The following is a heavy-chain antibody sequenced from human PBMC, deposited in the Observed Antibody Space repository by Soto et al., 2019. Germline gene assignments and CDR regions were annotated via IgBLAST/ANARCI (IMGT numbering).Heavy chain of an antibody. CDR2: ISYDGTNK. Sequence: ESGGGVVQPGRSLRLSCVASGFTFRSYALQRVRQAQGKGLEWVAVISYDGTNKDYADSVKGRFTISRDNSKNTLYLQMNSLRPEDTSMYYCAREGYQLDYWGQGTLATVSS. D-gene: IGHD2-2*01. V-gene: IGHV3-30-3*01. CDR1: GFTFRSYA. CDR3: AREGYQLDY. J-gene: IGHJ4*02.